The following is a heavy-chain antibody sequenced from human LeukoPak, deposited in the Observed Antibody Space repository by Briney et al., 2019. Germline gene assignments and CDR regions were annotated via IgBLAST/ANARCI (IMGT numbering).Heavy chain of an antibody. D-gene: IGHD2-8*02. V-gene: IGHV1-46*01. CDR1: GYTFTNYL. CDR3: VREESGGYFDY. CDR2: ITPSVNTT. Sequence: ASVKVSCKASGYTFTNYLLHWVRQAPGQGLEWVGRITPSVNTTNYAQKFRDRVTMTRDTSTSTVYMELSSLRSEDTAVYHCVREESGGYFDYWGQGTLVTVSS. J-gene: IGHJ4*02.